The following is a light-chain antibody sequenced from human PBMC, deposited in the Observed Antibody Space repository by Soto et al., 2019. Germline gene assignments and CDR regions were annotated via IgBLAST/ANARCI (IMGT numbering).Light chain of an antibody. CDR2: SNN. V-gene: IGLV1-44*01. J-gene: IGLJ2*01. CDR3: AAWDDSLNGVV. CDR1: SSNIGSNT. Sequence: QSVLTQPPSASGTPGQRVTISCSGSSSNIGSNTVNWYQQLPGTAPKLLIYSNNKWPSGVPDRFSGSKSGTSVSLAISGLQSEDEADYYCAAWDDSLNGVVFGGGTKLTVL.